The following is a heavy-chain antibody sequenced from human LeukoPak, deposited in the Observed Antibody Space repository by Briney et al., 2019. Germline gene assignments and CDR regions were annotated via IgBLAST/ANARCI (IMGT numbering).Heavy chain of an antibody. CDR2: ITSSGRTT. CDR1: GFTFRNYE. CDR3: ARERQGSNWDPFDY. J-gene: IGHJ4*02. D-gene: IGHD6-13*01. V-gene: IGHV3-48*03. Sequence: QSGGSLRLSCSPSGFTFRNYEVNGAREAPGKGREWLSYITSSGRTTDYADSVKGRFTISRDNAKNSLYLQLNSLRVEDTAVYYCARERQGSNWDPFDYWGQGTLVTVSS.